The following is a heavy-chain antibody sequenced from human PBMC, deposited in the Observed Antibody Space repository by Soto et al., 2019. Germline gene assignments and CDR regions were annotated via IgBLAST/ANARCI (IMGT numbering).Heavy chain of an antibody. V-gene: IGHV4-30-2*01. Sequence: PSETLCLTCAVSGGSISSGGYSWSWIRHPPGKGLEWVGYIFHSGSTYYNPSLKSRVTISVDRSTNQFSLKLSSVTAADTAVYYCARSASTVTTLDFWGQGTLVTVSS. J-gene: IGHJ4*02. CDR1: GGSISSGGYS. CDR2: IFHSGST. D-gene: IGHD1-1*01. CDR3: ARSASTVTTLDF.